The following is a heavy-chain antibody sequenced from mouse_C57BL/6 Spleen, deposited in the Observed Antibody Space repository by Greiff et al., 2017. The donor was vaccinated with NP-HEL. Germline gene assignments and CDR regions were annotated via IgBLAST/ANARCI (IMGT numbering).Heavy chain of an antibody. Sequence: VQLQQSGPELVKPGASVKIPCKASGYTFTDYNMDWVKQSHGKSLEWIGDINPNNGGTIYNQKFKGKATLTVDKSSSTAYMELRSLTSEDTAVYYCARRGSPNYYGSSYVGYFDVWGTGTTVTVSS. CDR1: GYTFTDYN. J-gene: IGHJ1*03. V-gene: IGHV1-18*01. CDR3: ARRGSPNYYGSSYVGYFDV. CDR2: INPNNGGT. D-gene: IGHD1-1*01.